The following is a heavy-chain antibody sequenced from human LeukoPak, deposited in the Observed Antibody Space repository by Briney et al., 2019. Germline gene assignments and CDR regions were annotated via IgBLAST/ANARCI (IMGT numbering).Heavy chain of an antibody. CDR1: GGSISSSSYY. CDR2: IYYSGST. J-gene: IGHJ6*03. Sequence: SETLSLTCTVSGGSISSSSYYWGWIRQPPGKGLEWIGSIYYSGSTYYNPSLKSRVTISVDTPKNQFSLKLSSVTAADTAVYYCARLGYVRGAHYYYYMDVWGKGTTVTISS. D-gene: IGHD3-10*01. V-gene: IGHV4-39*07. CDR3: ARLGYVRGAHYYYYMDV.